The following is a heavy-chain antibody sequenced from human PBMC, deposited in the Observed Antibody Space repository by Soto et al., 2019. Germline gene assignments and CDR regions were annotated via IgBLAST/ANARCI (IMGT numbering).Heavy chain of an antibody. CDR1: GYTFTSYD. D-gene: IGHD3-9*01. V-gene: IGHV1-8*01. J-gene: IGHJ3*02. CDR2: MNPNSGNT. CDR3: ARGGYDILTGYLYSFDI. Sequence: ASVKVSCKASGYTFTSYDINWVRQATGQGLEWMGWMNPNSGNTGYAQKFQGRVTMTRNTSISTAYMELSSLRPEDTAVYYCARGGYDILTGYLYSFDIWGQGTMVTVS.